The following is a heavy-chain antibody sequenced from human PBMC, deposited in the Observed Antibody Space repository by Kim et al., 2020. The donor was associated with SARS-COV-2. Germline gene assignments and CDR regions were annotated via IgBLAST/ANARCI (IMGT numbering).Heavy chain of an antibody. Sequence: AQKFKGRVTMTRDTSTSTVYMELSSLRSEDTAVYYCAREGGTMIVGPFDYWGQGTLVTVSS. D-gene: IGHD3-22*01. J-gene: IGHJ4*02. CDR3: AREGGTMIVGPFDY. V-gene: IGHV1-46*01.